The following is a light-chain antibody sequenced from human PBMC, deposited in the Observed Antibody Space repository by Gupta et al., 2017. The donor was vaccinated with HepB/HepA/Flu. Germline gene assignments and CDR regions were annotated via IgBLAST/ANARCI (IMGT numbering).Light chain of an antibody. Sequence: DIVMTESPESLAMSLGERATINCRSSQNVLYRATNKNYLAWYQQKAGQSPKLLISWASTRESGVPDRFSGSGSGTDFTLTISSLQPEDAAVYSCQQDDTTPQAFGQGTPLEIK. CDR3: QQDDTTPQA. V-gene: IGKV4-1*01. CDR2: WAS. CDR1: QNVLYRATNKNY. J-gene: IGKJ5*01.